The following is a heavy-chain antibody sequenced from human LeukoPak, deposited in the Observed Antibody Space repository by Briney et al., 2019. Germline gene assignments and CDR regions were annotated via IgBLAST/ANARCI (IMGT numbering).Heavy chain of an antibody. V-gene: IGHV3-7*01. D-gene: IGHD4/OR15-4a*01. CDR1: GFNFGSYA. J-gene: IGHJ4*02. CDR3: ARRAGAYSHPYDY. CDR2: IDKDGSEK. Sequence: GGSLRLSCAASGFNFGSYAMSWVRQAPGKGLEWVANIDKDGSEKSYVDSVKGRLTISRDNAKNSVCLQMNSLRVEDTAMYYCARRAGAYSHPYDYWGQGTLVTVSS.